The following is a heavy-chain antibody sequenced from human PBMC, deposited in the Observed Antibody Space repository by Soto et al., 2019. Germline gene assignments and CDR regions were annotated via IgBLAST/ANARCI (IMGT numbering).Heavy chain of an antibody. CDR3: AREGHFITIFGVGAEAGYYYMDV. Sequence: PSQTLSLTCAISGDSVSSNSAAWNWIRQSPSRGLEWLGRTYYRSKWYNDYAVSVKSRITINPDTSKNQFSLQLNSVTPEDTAVYYCAREGHFITIFGVGAEAGYYYMDVRGKGTTVTVSS. CDR1: GDSVSSNSAA. J-gene: IGHJ6*03. V-gene: IGHV6-1*01. D-gene: IGHD3-3*01. CDR2: TYYRSKWYN.